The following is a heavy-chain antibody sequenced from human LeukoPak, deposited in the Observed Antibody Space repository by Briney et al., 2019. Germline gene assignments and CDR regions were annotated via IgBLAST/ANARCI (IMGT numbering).Heavy chain of an antibody. J-gene: IGHJ5*01. Sequence: PGGSLSLSCAASGFTFDDYGMSWVRQAPGKGLEWVSGINWNGGSTSYADSVKGRFTISRDNAKNSLYLQMNSLQTEDKALYYCSKDLNLFCCSGRYNLFRPWGQGTLVTVSS. CDR1: GFTFDDYG. V-gene: IGHV3-20*04. D-gene: IGHD1-26*01. CDR3: SKDLNLFCCSGRYNLFRP. CDR2: INWNGGST.